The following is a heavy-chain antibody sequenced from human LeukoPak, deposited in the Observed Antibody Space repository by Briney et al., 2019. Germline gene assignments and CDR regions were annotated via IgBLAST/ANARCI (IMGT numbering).Heavy chain of an antibody. CDR1: GGSFSSGSYY. J-gene: IGHJ5*02. V-gene: IGHV4-61*01. CDR2: IYYSGST. Sequence: SETLSLTCTVSGGSFSSGSYYWSWIRQPPGKGLEWVGYIYYSGSTNDNPSLKSLVTISVDTSENQFSLKLRSVSAAHTAVYYCERLTQQLWFERWGQGTLVTVSS. D-gene: IGHD1-1*01. CDR3: ERLTQQLWFER.